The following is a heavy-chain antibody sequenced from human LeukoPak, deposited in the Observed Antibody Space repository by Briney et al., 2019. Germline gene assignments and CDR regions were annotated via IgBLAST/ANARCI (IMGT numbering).Heavy chain of an antibody. D-gene: IGHD3-22*01. V-gene: IGHV4-34*01. CDR1: GGSFSGYY. J-gene: IGHJ4*02. Sequence: SETLSLTCAVYGGSFSGYYWSWIRQPPGKGLEWIGEINRSGSTNYNPSLKSRVTISVDTSKNQFSLKLSSVTAADTAVYYCARGPYYYDSSGFDYWGQGTLVTVS. CDR2: INRSGST. CDR3: ARGPYYYDSSGFDY.